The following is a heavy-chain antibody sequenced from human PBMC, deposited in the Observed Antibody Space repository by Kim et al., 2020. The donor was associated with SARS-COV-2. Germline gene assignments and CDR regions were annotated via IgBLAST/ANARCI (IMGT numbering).Heavy chain of an antibody. J-gene: IGHJ5*02. V-gene: IGHV4-39*07. Sequence: PNLTSRDTISVDTSKNQFSLKLSSVTAADPAVYYCARDLPNWFDPWGPGTLVTVSS. CDR3: ARDLPNWFDP.